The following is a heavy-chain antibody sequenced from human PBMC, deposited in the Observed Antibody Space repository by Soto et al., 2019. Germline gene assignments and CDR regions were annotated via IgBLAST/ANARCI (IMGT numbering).Heavy chain of an antibody. Sequence: SLRLSCAASGFTFDDYAMHWVRQAPGKGLEWVSGISWNSGSIGYADSVKGRFTISRDNAKNSLYLQMNSLRAEDTALYYCAKGRGTIYYYYGMDAWGQGTTVTVSS. J-gene: IGHJ6*02. CDR2: ISWNSGSI. D-gene: IGHD3-3*01. V-gene: IGHV3-9*01. CDR1: GFTFDDYA. CDR3: AKGRGTIYYYYGMDA.